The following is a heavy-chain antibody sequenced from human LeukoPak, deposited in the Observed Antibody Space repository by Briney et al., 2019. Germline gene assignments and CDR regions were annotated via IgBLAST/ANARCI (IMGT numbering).Heavy chain of an antibody. J-gene: IGHJ4*02. CDR1: GGSISSGDYY. V-gene: IGHV4-30-4*08. CDR3: ARDVLRYSSGSYFDY. D-gene: IGHD3-9*01. Sequence: SQTLSLTCTVSGGSISSGDYYWSWIRQPPGKGLEWIGYIYYSGSTYYNPSLKSRVTISVDTSKNQFSLKLSSVTAADTAVYYCARDVLRYSSGSYFDYWGQGTLATVSS. CDR2: IYYSGST.